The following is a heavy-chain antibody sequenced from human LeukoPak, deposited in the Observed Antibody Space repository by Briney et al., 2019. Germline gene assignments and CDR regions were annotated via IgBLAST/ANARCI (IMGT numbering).Heavy chain of an antibody. Sequence: GGSLRLSCAASGFTFSDYYMSWTRQAPGKGLEWVSYISSSGSNKHYADSVKGRFTISRDNAKNSLYLQMNSLRAEDTAVYYCARLGPNRGSYYAFDIWGQGTMVTVSS. CDR2: ISSSGSNK. V-gene: IGHV3-11*04. J-gene: IGHJ3*02. CDR1: GFTFSDYY. CDR3: ARLGPNRGSYYAFDI. D-gene: IGHD1-26*01.